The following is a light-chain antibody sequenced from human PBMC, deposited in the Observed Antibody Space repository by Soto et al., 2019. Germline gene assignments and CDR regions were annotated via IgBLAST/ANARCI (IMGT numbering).Light chain of an antibody. J-gene: IGKJ1*01. V-gene: IGKV3-15*01. Sequence: EIVMTQSPATLSVSPGERATLSCRASQSVSSKLAWYQQKPGQPPWLLIYGASTRATGIPARFSGSGSGTEFTLTISSLQSEDFAVYYCQQYNNWPPWTFGQGTKVEIK. CDR2: GAS. CDR1: QSVSSK. CDR3: QQYNNWPPWT.